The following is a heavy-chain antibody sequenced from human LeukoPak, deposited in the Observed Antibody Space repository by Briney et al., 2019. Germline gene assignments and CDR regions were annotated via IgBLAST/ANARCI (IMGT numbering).Heavy chain of an antibody. D-gene: IGHD6-6*01. J-gene: IGHJ4*02. CDR3: ARAEYTYGPRGFDF. V-gene: IGHV3-21*01. CDR2: ISSGGSYI. CDR1: GFTFISYT. Sequence: GGSLRLSCAASGFTFISYTINWVRQAPGKGLEWVSSISSGGSYIYYADSVMGRFTISRDNAKNSLYLQMNSLTAEDTAVYYCARAEYTYGPRGFDFWGQGTLVTVSS.